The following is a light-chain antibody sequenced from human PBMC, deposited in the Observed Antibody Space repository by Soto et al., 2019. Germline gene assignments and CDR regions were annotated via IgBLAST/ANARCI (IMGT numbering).Light chain of an antibody. V-gene: IGKV3-20*01. CDR3: QQYGSSPPRVT. CDR1: QSVSSNS. CDR2: GES. Sequence: EIVLTQYPGTLSLSPGERATLSCRASQSVSSNSLAWFQQKPGQAPRLLIYGESRRATGIPDRFSGSGSGTDFTLTISRLEPEDFAVYYCQQYGSSPPRVTFGPGTKVDIK. J-gene: IGKJ3*01.